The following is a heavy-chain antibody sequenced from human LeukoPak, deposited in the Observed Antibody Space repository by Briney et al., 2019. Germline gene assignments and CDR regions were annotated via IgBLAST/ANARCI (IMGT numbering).Heavy chain of an antibody. J-gene: IGHJ4*02. CDR2: ISWNSGSI. D-gene: IGHD5-18*01. CDR1: GFTFDDYA. Sequence: PGGSLRLSCAASGFTFDDYAMHWVRQAPGKGLEWVSGISWNSGSIGYADSVKGRFTISRDNAKNSLYLQMNSLRAEDTALYYCAKDIFRYSYGLGGPFDYWGQGTLVTVSS. V-gene: IGHV3-9*01. CDR3: AKDIFRYSYGLGGPFDY.